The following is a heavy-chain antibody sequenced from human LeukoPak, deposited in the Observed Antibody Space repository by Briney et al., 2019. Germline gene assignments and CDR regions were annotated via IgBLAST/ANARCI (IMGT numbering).Heavy chain of an antibody. CDR1: GFSLSTSGVG. CDR3: ARSTRDYFYNYGMDV. V-gene: IGHV2-70*12. CDR2: IDWDDDE. J-gene: IGHJ6*02. D-gene: IGHD1-1*01. Sequence: SGPTLVNPTQTLTLTCTFSGFSLSTSGVGVGWVRQPPGKALEWLARIDWDDDEYYNTSLKTRLTISKDTSKNQVVLTMTNMDPVDTATYYCARSTRDYFYNYGMDVWGRGTTVTVSS.